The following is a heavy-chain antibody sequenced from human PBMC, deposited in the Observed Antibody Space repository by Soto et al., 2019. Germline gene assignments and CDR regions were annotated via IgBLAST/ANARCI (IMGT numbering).Heavy chain of an antibody. CDR1: GFAFNSYN. V-gene: IGHV3-21*01. CDR3: ARGKSEWELLNY. J-gene: IGHJ4*02. CDR2: ISTSSNYI. D-gene: IGHD1-26*01. Sequence: EVQLVESGGGLVKPGGSLRLSCAASGFAFNSYNMNWVRQAPGKGLEWVSSISTSSNYIYYAESVKGRFTISRDNAKNSLYLQMNSLRSEDTAVYYCARGKSEWELLNYWGQGTLVTVSS.